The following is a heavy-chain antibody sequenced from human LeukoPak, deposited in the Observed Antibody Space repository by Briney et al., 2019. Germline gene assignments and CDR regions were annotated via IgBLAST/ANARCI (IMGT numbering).Heavy chain of an antibody. CDR1: GFTFSNYW. J-gene: IGHJ4*02. D-gene: IGHD3-3*01. CDR2: INSDGINT. Sequence: GGSLRLSCAASGFTFSNYWMHWVRQAPGNGLVWVSRINSDGINTSYADSVKGRSTTSRDNAKNTLFLQMNSLRAEDTAVYYCARDRYYTLDYWGQGTLVTVSS. CDR3: ARDRYYTLDY. V-gene: IGHV3-74*01.